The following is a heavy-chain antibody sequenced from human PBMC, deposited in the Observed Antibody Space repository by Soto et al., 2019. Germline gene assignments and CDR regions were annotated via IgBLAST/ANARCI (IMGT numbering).Heavy chain of an antibody. Sequence: ASVKVSCKVSGYTLTQLSMHWVRQAPGKGLEWTGGFDPEDGEKIYAQKFQGRVTMTEDTSTDTAYMELSGLRSEDTAVYYCATDGVAATSYYYYGIDVWGQGTTVTVSS. V-gene: IGHV1-24*01. J-gene: IGHJ6*02. CDR3: ATDGVAATSYYYYGIDV. CDR1: GYTLTQLS. CDR2: FDPEDGEK. D-gene: IGHD1-26*01.